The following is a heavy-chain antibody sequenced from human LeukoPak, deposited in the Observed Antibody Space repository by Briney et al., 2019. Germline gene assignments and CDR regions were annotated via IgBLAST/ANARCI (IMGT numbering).Heavy chain of an antibody. V-gene: IGHV1-18*01. D-gene: IGHD5-18*01. Sequence: GASVKVSCKASGYTFTSYGISWVRQAPGQGHAWMGWINTYNGNTNYAQKLQGRVTMTTDTSTSTAYMELRSLRSDDTAVYYCARGGWYSEIQLWLGGAFDIWGQGTMVTVSS. CDR2: INTYNGNT. CDR3: ARGGWYSEIQLWLGGAFDI. CDR1: GYTFTSYG. J-gene: IGHJ3*02.